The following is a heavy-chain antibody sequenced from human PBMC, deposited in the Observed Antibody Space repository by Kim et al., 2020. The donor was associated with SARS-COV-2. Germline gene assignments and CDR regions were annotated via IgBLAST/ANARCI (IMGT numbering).Heavy chain of an antibody. V-gene: IGHV3-48*03. Sequence: GGSLRLSCAASGFSFSNYEMNWVRQAPGKGLEWISYISSSGSTIYYVDSVKGRLTISRDNAKNSLYLHMNSLRAEDTAVYYCAREEGSRNWFDPWGQGTLVTVSS. CDR2: ISSSGSTI. J-gene: IGHJ5*02. CDR1: GFSFSNYE. D-gene: IGHD1-26*01. CDR3: AREEGSRNWFDP.